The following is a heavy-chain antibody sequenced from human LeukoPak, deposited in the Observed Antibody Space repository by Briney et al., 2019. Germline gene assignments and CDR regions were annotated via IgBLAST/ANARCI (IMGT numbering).Heavy chain of an antibody. CDR3: ANDRGGSYFDFDF. Sequence: GGSLRLSCAASGFSFSDYAMSWVRQAPGKGLEWVSAISDSGDNPYYADSVKGRFTISRDNSENTLSLQMYSLRAEDTAVYYCANDRGGSYFDFDFWGRGTLVTVSS. D-gene: IGHD1-26*01. CDR1: GFSFSDYA. J-gene: IGHJ4*02. V-gene: IGHV3-23*01. CDR2: ISDSGDNP.